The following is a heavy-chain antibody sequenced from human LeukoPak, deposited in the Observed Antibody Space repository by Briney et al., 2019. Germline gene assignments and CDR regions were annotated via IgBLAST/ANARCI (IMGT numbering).Heavy chain of an antibody. Sequence: PGGSLRLSCVVSGFTFSNYRMHWVRQAPGKGLVWVSGINTDGSTTTYADSVKGRFTISRDNAKNTLYLQMNSLRAEDTAVYYCARLTVTGNNYWGQGTLVTVSS. V-gene: IGHV3-74*03. D-gene: IGHD6-19*01. CDR2: INTDGSTT. CDR1: GFTFSNYR. CDR3: ARLTVTGNNY. J-gene: IGHJ4*02.